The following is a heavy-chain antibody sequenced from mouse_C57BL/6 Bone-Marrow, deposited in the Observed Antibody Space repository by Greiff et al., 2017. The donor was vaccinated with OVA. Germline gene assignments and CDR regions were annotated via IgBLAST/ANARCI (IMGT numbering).Heavy chain of an antibody. V-gene: IGHV1-63*01. CDR3: ARREYGSTFDY. CDR2: IYPGGGYT. J-gene: IGHJ2*01. CDR1: GYTFTNYW. D-gene: IGHD1-1*01. Sequence: QVQLKQSGAELVRPGTSVKMSCKASGYTFTNYWIGWAKQRPGHGLEWIGDIYPGGGYTNYNEKFKGKATLTADKSSSTAYMQFSSLTSEDSAIYYCARREYGSTFDYWGQGTTLTVSS.